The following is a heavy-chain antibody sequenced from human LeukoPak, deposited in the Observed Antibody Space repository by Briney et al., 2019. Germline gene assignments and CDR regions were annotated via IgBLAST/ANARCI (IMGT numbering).Heavy chain of an antibody. D-gene: IGHD6-13*01. J-gene: IGHJ1*01. CDR2: IYPGDSDT. CDR3: ASEHAAAAYKGYFQH. V-gene: IGHV5-51*01. Sequence: GESLKISCKGSGYSFTSYWIGWVRQMPGKGLEWMGIIYPGDSDTRYSPSFQGQVTISADKSISTAYLQWSSLKASDTAMYYCASEHAAAAYKGYFQHWGQGTLDTVSS. CDR1: GYSFTSYW.